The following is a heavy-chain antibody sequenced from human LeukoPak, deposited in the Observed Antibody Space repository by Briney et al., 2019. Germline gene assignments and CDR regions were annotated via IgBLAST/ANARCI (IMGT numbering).Heavy chain of an antibody. Sequence: GGSLRLSCTASGFTFSSYEMNWVRQAPGKGLEWVSYIGSSGSALYYADSVKRRFTISRDNAKNSLYPQLNSLRAEDTAVYYCARVGPNWNNFDYWGQGTLVTVSS. D-gene: IGHD1/OR15-1a*01. CDR3: ARVGPNWNNFDY. V-gene: IGHV3-48*03. CDR2: IGSSGSAL. CDR1: GFTFSSYE. J-gene: IGHJ4*02.